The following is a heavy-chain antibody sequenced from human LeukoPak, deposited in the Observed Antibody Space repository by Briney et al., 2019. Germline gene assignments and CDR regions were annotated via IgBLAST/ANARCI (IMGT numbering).Heavy chain of an antibody. V-gene: IGHV3-7*01. CDR3: ARDVIGGDTLDS. J-gene: IGHJ4*02. CDR2: IVEDGSQK. CDR1: GFTSTSCW. Sequence: GGSLRLSCAASGFTSTSCWMTWVRQAPGKGLEWVASIVEDGSQKYYVDSVKGRFTISRDNAKNSLYLQMNSLEAEDTAVYYCARDVIGGDTLDSWGQGTLVTVSS. D-gene: IGHD2-21*02.